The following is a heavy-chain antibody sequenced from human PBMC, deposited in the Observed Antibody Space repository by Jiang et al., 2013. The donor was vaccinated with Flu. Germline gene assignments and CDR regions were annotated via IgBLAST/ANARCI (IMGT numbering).Heavy chain of an antibody. V-gene: IGHV4-38-2*01. D-gene: IGHD3-22*01. CDR2: IYHSGST. Sequence: SGSGLVKPSETLSLTCAVSGYSISSGYYWGWIRQPPGKGLEWIGGIYHSGSTYYNPSLKSRVTISVDTSKNQFSLKLSSVTAADTAVYYCARAVAPGYDSSGYPDAFDIWGQGTMVTVSS. J-gene: IGHJ3*02. CDR3: ARAVAPGYDSSGYPDAFDI. CDR1: GYSISSGYY.